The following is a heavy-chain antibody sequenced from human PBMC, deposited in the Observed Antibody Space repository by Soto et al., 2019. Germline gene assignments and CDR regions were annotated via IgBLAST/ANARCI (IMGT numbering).Heavy chain of an antibody. CDR1: GFSLSTSGVG. Sequence: SGPTLVKPTQTLTLTCTFSGFSLSTSGVGVGWIRQPPGKALEWLALIYWDDDKRYSPSLKSRLTITKDTSKNQVVLTMTNMDPVDTATYYCAHRRQNSGYEIYNWFDPWGQGTLVTVSS. V-gene: IGHV2-5*02. CDR2: IYWDDDK. D-gene: IGHD5-12*01. CDR3: AHRRQNSGYEIYNWFDP. J-gene: IGHJ5*02.